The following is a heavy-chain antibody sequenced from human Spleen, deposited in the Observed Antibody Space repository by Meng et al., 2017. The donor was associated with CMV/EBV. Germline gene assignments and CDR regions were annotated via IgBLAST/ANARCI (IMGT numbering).Heavy chain of an antibody. CDR2: INPRGGSP. Sequence: ASVKVSCKASGYRFISYYIHWVRQAPGQGPEWMGVINPRGGSPTYAQKFQDRVTMTRDTSINTSYMEVRGLRPDDTAVYYCTREDFDSSGYWGKTFDIWGQGTMVTVSS. CDR3: TREDFDSSGYWGKTFDI. D-gene: IGHD3-22*01. CDR1: GYRFISYY. J-gene: IGHJ3*02. V-gene: IGHV1-46*01.